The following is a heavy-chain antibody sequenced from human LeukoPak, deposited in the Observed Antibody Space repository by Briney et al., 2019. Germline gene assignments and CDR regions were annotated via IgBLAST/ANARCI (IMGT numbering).Heavy chain of an antibody. D-gene: IGHD3-22*01. V-gene: IGHV3-23*01. CDR3: AKEYYDSSGYHLDY. Sequence: PGGSLRLSCAASGFTFSSYGMSWVRQAPGKGLEWVSAISGSGGSTYYADSVKGRFTISRDNSKNTLYLQMNSLRAEDTAVYYCAKEYYDSSGYHLDYWGQGTLVTVSS. CDR1: GFTFSSYG. CDR2: ISGSGGST. J-gene: IGHJ4*02.